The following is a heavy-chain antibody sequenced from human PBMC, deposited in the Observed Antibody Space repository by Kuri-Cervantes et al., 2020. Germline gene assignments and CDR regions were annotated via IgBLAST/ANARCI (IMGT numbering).Heavy chain of an antibody. Sequence: GESLKISCAASGFTFSGSAMHWVRQASGKGLEWVGRIRSKANSYATAYAASVKGRFTISRDDSKNTAYLQMNSLKTEDTAVYYCTELVSGSSEYFQHWGQGTLVTVSS. CDR3: TELVSGSSEYFQH. CDR2: IRSKANSYAT. J-gene: IGHJ1*01. CDR1: GFTFSGSA. D-gene: IGHD1-26*01. V-gene: IGHV3-73*01.